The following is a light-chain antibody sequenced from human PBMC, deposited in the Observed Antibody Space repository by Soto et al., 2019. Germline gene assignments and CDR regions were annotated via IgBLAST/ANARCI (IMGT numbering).Light chain of an antibody. J-gene: IGKJ1*01. Sequence: IQMTQSPSSLSASVGDRVTITCQASQDISNYLNWYQQKPGKAPKLLIYAASSLQSGVPSRFSGSGSGTDFTLTISSLQPEDFATYYCQQSYSTPLGFGQGTKVDIK. CDR3: QQSYSTPLG. CDR2: AAS. V-gene: IGKV1-39*01. CDR1: QDISNY.